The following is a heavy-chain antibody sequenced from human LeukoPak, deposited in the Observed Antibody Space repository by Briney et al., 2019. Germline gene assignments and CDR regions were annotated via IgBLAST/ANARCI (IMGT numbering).Heavy chain of an antibody. CDR1: GGSISSSNW. Sequence: SETLSLTCAVSGGSISSSNWWSWVRQPPGKGLEWIGEIYHSGSTNYNPSLKSRVTISVDKSKNQFSLKLSSVTAADTAVYYCARDSGSGSYYGMDVWGKGTTVTVSS. CDR2: IYHSGST. J-gene: IGHJ6*04. D-gene: IGHD3-10*01. V-gene: IGHV4-4*02. CDR3: ARDSGSGSYYGMDV.